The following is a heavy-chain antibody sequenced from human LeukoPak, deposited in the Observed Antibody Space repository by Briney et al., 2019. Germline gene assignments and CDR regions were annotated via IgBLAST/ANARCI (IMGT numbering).Heavy chain of an antibody. Sequence: GASVKVSCKASGGTFSSYAISWVRQAPGQGLEWMGGIIPIFGTANYAQKFQGRVTIPADKSTSTAYMELSSLRSEDTAVYYCARINSSGYHYYYMDVWGKGTTVTVSS. CDR2: IIPIFGTA. CDR3: ARINSSGYHYYYMDV. J-gene: IGHJ6*03. D-gene: IGHD3-22*01. V-gene: IGHV1-69*06. CDR1: GGTFSSYA.